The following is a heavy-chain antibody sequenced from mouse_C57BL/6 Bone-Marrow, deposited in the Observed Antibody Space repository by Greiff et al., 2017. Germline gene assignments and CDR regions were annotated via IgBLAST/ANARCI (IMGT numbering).Heavy chain of an antibody. Sequence: QVQLQQPGAELVKPGASVKLSCKASGYTFTSYWMQWVKQRPGQGLEWIGDIDPSDSYTNYNQKFKGKATLTVDTSSSTAYMQLSSLTSEDSAVYYCASDYYGSSPYAMDYWGQGTSVTVSS. CDR3: ASDYYGSSPYAMDY. D-gene: IGHD1-1*01. CDR1: GYTFTSYW. J-gene: IGHJ4*01. V-gene: IGHV1-50*01. CDR2: IDPSDSYT.